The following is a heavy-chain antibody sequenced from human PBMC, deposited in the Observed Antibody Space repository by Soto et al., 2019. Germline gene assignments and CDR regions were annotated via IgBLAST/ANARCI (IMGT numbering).Heavy chain of an antibody. CDR1: GGTFSSYA. CDR2: ISAYNGNT. Sequence: XVKVSCKASGGTFSSYAISWVRQAPGQGLEWMGWISAYNGNTNYAQKLQGRVTMTTDTSTSTAYMELRRMRSDDTAVYYCARASGSSYWFDPWGQGTLVTVSS. J-gene: IGHJ5*02. D-gene: IGHD1-26*01. V-gene: IGHV1-18*01. CDR3: ARASGSSYWFDP.